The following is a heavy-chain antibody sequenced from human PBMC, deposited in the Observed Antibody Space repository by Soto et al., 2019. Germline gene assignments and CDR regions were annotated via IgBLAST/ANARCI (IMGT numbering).Heavy chain of an antibody. Sequence: GESLKISCKGSGYSFTSYWIGWVRQMPGKGLEWMGIIYPGDSDTRYSPSFQGQVTISADKSISTAYLQWGSLKASDTAMYYCARLVYYDSSGYWAPFMDVWGQGTTVTVSS. CDR2: IYPGDSDT. CDR3: ARLVYYDSSGYWAPFMDV. D-gene: IGHD3-22*01. CDR1: GYSFTSYW. J-gene: IGHJ6*02. V-gene: IGHV5-51*01.